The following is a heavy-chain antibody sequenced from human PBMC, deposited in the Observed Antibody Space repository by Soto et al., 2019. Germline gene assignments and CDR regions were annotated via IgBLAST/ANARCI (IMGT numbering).Heavy chain of an antibody. CDR3: AGGDYYHSSGYYFYYYTMDV. Sequence: SETLSLTCTVSGGFISSSSYYWGWIRQPPGKGLEWIGSIYYSGSTYYNPPLKSRVTISVDTSKNQFSLKLSSVTAADTAVYYCAGGDYYHSSGYYFYYYTMDVWGQGTTVTVSS. CDR2: IYYSGST. V-gene: IGHV4-39*01. D-gene: IGHD3-22*01. J-gene: IGHJ6*02. CDR1: GGFISSSSYY.